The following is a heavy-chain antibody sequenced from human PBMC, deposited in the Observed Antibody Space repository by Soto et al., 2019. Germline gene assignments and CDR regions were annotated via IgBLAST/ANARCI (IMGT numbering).Heavy chain of an antibody. D-gene: IGHD3-22*01. CDR1: GYTFTNYG. J-gene: IGHJ5*02. V-gene: IGHV1-18*01. Sequence: ASVKVSCKASGYTFTNYGISWVRQAPGQGLEWMGWISTYNGDRKYAQKFQDRVTMTTDTSTSTAYMELRSLRSDDTAVYYCARVYYYDSSGYYEIDPWGQGALVTVSS. CDR3: ARVYYYDSSGYYEIDP. CDR2: ISTYNGDR.